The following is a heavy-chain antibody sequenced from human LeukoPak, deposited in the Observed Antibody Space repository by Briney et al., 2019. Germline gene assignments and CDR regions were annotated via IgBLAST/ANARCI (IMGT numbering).Heavy chain of an antibody. V-gene: IGHV3-66*04. CDR3: ARRRGGYGEGELDY. J-gene: IGHJ4*02. CDR2: IRSDGTT. Sequence: PGGSLRLSCAASGFIASNKYMSWVRQAPGKGLEWVSTIRSDGTTDYADSVKGRFTISREGSKNTLYLQMNSLRVEETAVYSCARRRGGYGEGELDYWGQGTLVTVSS. CDR1: GFIASNKY. D-gene: IGHD4-17*01.